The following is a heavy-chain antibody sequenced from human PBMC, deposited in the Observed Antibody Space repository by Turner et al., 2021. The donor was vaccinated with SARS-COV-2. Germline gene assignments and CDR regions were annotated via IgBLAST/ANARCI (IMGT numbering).Heavy chain of an antibody. CDR1: GFTFDYYA. D-gene: IGHD3-22*01. V-gene: IGHV3-9*01. CDR2: INWNSGTI. Sequence: EVQLVESGGGLVQPGRSLRLSCAASGFTFDYYAMHWVRQAQGKGLEWVSGINWNSGTIGYADSVKGRFTISRDNAKNSLYLQMNSLRAEDTALYYCAKDKSAEDYYDSSGYYGGGAFDIWGQGTMVTVSS. CDR3: AKDKSAEDYYDSSGYYGGGAFDI. J-gene: IGHJ3*02.